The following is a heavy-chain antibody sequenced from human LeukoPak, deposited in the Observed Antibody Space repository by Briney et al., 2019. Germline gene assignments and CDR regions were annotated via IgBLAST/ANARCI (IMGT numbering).Heavy chain of an antibody. D-gene: IGHD3-22*01. Sequence: PGRSLRLSCAASGFTFDDYAMHWVRQAPGKGLEWVSAISGSGGSTYYADSVKGRFTISRDNSKNTLYLQMNSLRAEDTAVYYCAKVSSGLGYFDLWGRGTLVTVSS. CDR3: AKVSSGLGYFDL. J-gene: IGHJ2*01. V-gene: IGHV3-23*01. CDR1: GFTFDDYA. CDR2: ISGSGGST.